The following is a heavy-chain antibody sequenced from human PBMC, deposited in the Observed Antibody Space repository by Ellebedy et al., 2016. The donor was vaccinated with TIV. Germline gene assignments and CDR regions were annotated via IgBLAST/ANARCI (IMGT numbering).Heavy chain of an antibody. Sequence: PAGSLRLSCAASGFTFSDYWMSWVRQAPGKGLEWVSSISSSSHSIYYADSVKGRFTISRDNAKNSLYLQMNSLRVEDTAVYYCAREGGCSGNTCLTDYWGQGTLVSVSP. J-gene: IGHJ4*01. CDR2: ISSSSHSI. V-gene: IGHV3-21*01. CDR1: GFTFSDYW. D-gene: IGHD5-12*01. CDR3: AREGGCSGNTCLTDY.